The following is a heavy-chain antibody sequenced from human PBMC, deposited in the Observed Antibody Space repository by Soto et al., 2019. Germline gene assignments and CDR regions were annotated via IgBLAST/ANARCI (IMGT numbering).Heavy chain of an antibody. V-gene: IGHV1-69*01. J-gene: IGHJ5*02. CDR2: IIPVFGTV. D-gene: IGHD6-13*01. CDR1: GGALSSYT. Sequence: QVQLVQSGAEVKKPGSSVMVSCKASGGALSSYTISWVRQAPGQGFEWLGGIIPVFGTVKYAQRFQGRGTITPYESTGTVYMELSSLRCEDTAVYYCARGNQYSSSWYTWFDPWGQGALVIVSS. CDR3: ARGNQYSSSWYTWFDP.